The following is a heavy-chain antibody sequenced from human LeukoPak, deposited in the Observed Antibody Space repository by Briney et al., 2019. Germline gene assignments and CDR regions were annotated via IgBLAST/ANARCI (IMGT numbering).Heavy chain of an antibody. CDR2: TYSGDTT. D-gene: IGHD3-16*01. V-gene: IGHV3-66*01. J-gene: IGHJ4*02. Sequence: SGGSLRLSCAAFGFIVRSNHINWVRQAPGKGLEWVSITYSGDTTYYADSVKGRFIISRDDSKNSLYLQMNSLRAEDTAVYYCARDRWGGSRLYYFDYWGQGTLVTVSS. CDR1: GFIVRSNH. CDR3: ARDRWGGSRLYYFDY.